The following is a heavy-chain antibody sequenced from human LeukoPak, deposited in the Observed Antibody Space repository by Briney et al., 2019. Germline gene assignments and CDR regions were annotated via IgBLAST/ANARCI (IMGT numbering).Heavy chain of an antibody. Sequence: PGGSLRLSCAASGFTFSEYYMSWIRQAPGKGLEWVSYISSSSSYTNYADSVKGRFTISRDNAKNSLYLQMNSLRAEDTAVYYCARGNYYYDSSGSDKLDYWGQGTLVTVSS. V-gene: IGHV3-11*05. CDR2: ISSSSSYT. D-gene: IGHD3-22*01. CDR1: GFTFSEYY. J-gene: IGHJ4*02. CDR3: ARGNYYYDSSGSDKLDY.